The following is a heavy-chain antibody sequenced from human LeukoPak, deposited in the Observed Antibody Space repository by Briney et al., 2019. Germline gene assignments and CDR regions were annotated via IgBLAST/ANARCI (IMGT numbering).Heavy chain of an antibody. V-gene: IGHV4-4*07. CDR1: GGSISTYY. Sequence: PSETLSLTCTVSGGSISTYYWSWIRQPAGKGLEWIGRIYSSGSTNYNPSLKSRVTMSVDTSKNQFSLKLRSVTAADTAVYYCARDRGVAGNYDNWGQGTLVTVSS. D-gene: IGHD6-19*01. J-gene: IGHJ4*02. CDR2: IYSSGST. CDR3: ARDRGVAGNYDN.